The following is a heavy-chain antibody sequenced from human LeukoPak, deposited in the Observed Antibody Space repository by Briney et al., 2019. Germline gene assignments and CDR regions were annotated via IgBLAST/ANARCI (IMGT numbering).Heavy chain of an antibody. V-gene: IGHV3-7*01. CDR2: IKQDGSEK. CDR3: ARDTQLGWFDP. CDR1: GFTFSSYW. J-gene: IGHJ5*02. D-gene: IGHD3-10*01. Sequence: GGSLRLSCAASGFTFSSYWMSWVRQAPGEGLEWVAHIKQDGSEKYYVDSVKGRFTISRDNAKNSLYLQMNSLRAEDTAVYYCARDTQLGWFDPWGQGTLVTVSS.